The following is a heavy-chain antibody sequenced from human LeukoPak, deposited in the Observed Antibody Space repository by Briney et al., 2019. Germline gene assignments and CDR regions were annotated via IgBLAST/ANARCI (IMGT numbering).Heavy chain of an antibody. D-gene: IGHD3-10*01. CDR2: YDGSHQ. CDR3: ARVTEATLWFGELYLDY. J-gene: IGHJ4*02. Sequence: YDGSHQYYADSVKGRFTISRDNSKNTLYLQMNSLRAEDTAVYYCARVTEATLWFGELYLDYWGQGTLVTVSS. V-gene: IGHV3-30*03.